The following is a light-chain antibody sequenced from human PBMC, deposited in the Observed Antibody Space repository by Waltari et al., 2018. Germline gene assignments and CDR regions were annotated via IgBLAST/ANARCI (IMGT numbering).Light chain of an antibody. CDR2: GNT. Sequence: QSVLTQPPSVSGAPGQRVTIPCTGSSSNIGAGYEIHWYQHLPGTAPKLLIYGNTNRPSGVPDQFSGSKSGTSASLVITGLQAEDEANYYCQSYDTRLGAWVFGGGTKLTVL. CDR1: SSNIGAGYE. CDR3: QSYDTRLGAWV. V-gene: IGLV1-40*01. J-gene: IGLJ3*02.